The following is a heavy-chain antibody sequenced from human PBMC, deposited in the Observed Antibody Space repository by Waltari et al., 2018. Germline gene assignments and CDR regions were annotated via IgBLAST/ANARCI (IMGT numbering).Heavy chain of an antibody. J-gene: IGHJ6*03. CDR3: ARVRPYYDFWSGSVYYYMDV. V-gene: IGHV4-59*01. CDR1: GGSISSYY. Sequence: QVQLQESGPGLVKPSETLSLTCTVSGGSISSYYWSWIRPPPGKGLEWIGYIYYSGSTNYNPSLKSRVTISVDTSKNQFSLKLSSVTAADTAVYYCARVRPYYDFWSGSVYYYMDVWGKGTTVTISS. D-gene: IGHD3-3*01. CDR2: IYYSGST.